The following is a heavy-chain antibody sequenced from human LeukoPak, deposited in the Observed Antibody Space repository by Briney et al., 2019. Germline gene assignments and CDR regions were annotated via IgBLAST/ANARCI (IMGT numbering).Heavy chain of an antibody. CDR2: INPNSGGT. D-gene: IGHD6-13*01. CDR3: ARTSEQQLAIFDY. V-gene: IGHV1-2*02. J-gene: IGHJ4*02. Sequence: ASVKVSCKASGYTFTGYYMHWVRQAPGQALEWMGWINPNSGGTNYAQKFQGRVTMTRDTSISTAYMELSRLRSDDTAVYYCARTSEQQLAIFDYWGQGTLVTVSS. CDR1: GYTFTGYY.